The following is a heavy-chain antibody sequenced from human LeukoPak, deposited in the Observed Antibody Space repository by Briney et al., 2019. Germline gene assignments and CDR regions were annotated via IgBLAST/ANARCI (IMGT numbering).Heavy chain of an antibody. CDR2: ISGSGGST. CDR1: GFTFSSYA. D-gene: IGHD5-12*01. J-gene: IGHJ5*02. Sequence: AGGSLILSCAASGFTFSSYAMSWVRQAPGKGLEWVSAISGSGGSTYYADSVKGRFAISRDNSKNTLYLQMNSLRAEDTAVYYCAKDPNLYSGYDYAWFDPWGQGTLVTVSS. V-gene: IGHV3-23*01. CDR3: AKDPNLYSGYDYAWFDP.